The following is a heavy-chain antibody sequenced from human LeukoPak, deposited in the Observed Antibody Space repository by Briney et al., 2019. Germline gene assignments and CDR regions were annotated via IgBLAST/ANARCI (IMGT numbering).Heavy chain of an antibody. CDR2: ISSSSSYI. CDR3: ARPGGFYGDYGTDY. V-gene: IGHV3-21*01. Sequence: GGSLRLSCAASGFTFSSYSMNWVRQAPGKGLEWVSSISSSSSYIYYADSVKGRFTISRDNAKNSLHLQMNSLRAEDTAVYYCARPGGFYGDYGTDYWGQGTLVTVSS. J-gene: IGHJ4*02. CDR1: GFTFSSYS. D-gene: IGHD4-17*01.